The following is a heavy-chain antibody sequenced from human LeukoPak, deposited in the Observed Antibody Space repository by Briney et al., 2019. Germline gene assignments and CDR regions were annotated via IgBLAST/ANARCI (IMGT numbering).Heavy chain of an antibody. V-gene: IGHV3-23*01. CDR2: ISGSGGST. D-gene: IGHD3-22*01. J-gene: IGHJ4*02. Sequence: GGSLRLSCAASGFTFSSYAMSWVRQPPGKGLEWVSAISGSGGSTYYADSVKGRFTISRDNSKNTLYLQMNSLRAEDTAVYYCAKDNVNYYDSSGYYSDNYFDYWGQGTLVTVSS. CDR1: GFTFSSYA. CDR3: AKDNVNYYDSSGYYSDNYFDY.